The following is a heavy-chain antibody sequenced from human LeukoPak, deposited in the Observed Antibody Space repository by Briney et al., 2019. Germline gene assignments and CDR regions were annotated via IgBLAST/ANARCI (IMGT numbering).Heavy chain of an antibody. Sequence: GGSLRLSCAASGFTVSSNYMSWVRQAPGKGLEWVSDISSGGSTYYSESVKGRFTISRNNSNNTLFFQINSRRAEDTAVYYCSSDRGVVSFRWFDHWGQGTLVTVSS. J-gene: IGHJ5*02. D-gene: IGHD3-22*01. CDR3: SSDRGVVSFRWFDH. CDR2: ISSGGST. CDR1: GFTVSSNY. V-gene: IGHV3-53*01.